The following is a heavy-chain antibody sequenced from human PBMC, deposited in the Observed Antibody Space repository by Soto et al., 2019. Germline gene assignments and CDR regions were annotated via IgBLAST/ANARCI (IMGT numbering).Heavy chain of an antibody. CDR3: TRLISAAQDY. J-gene: IGHJ4*02. CDR2: IRDRAYNYAT. Sequence: EVLLVESGGGVVQPGGSLKLSCAASGFVFIDSSIHWVRQASGKGLEWVGRIRDRAYNYATAYTASVKGRFTVSRDDSNNTAYLQMDSLKTEDTAIYYCTRLISAAQDYWGQGTLVTVSS. V-gene: IGHV3-73*01. D-gene: IGHD3-10*01. CDR1: GFVFIDSS.